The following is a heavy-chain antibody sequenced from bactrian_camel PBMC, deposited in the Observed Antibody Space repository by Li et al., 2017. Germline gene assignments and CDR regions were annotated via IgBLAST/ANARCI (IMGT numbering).Heavy chain of an antibody. D-gene: IGHD3*01. Sequence: HVQLVESGGDSVQAGGSLRLSCAMSGYSASTFCMGWFRQAPGKEREAVAAIDSDNMRSYADSVKGRFTISSNNANTLYLRMNSLKPDDTAMYCCAAVFFTYAAYGRGCLRFDFNVWGQGTQVTVS. CDR1: GYSASTFC. CDR3: AAVFFTYAAYGRGCLRFDFNV. V-gene: IGHV3S55*01. J-gene: IGHJ4*01. CDR2: IDSDNMR.